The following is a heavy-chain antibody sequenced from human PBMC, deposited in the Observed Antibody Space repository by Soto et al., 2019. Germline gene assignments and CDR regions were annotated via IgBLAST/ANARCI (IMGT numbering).Heavy chain of an antibody. D-gene: IGHD6-13*01. CDR1: GFTFSNAW. J-gene: IGHJ4*02. Sequence: PGGSLRLSCAASGFTFSNAWINWVRQAPGKGLEWVANIKQDGSEKYYVDSVKGRFTISRDNAKNSLYLQMNSLRAEDTAMYYCARVKLVMFDYWGQGTLVTVSS. V-gene: IGHV3-7*05. CDR3: ARVKLVMFDY. CDR2: IKQDGSEK.